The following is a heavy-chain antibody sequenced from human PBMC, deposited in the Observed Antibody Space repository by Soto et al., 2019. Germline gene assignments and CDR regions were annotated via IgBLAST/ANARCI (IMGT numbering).Heavy chain of an antibody. CDR2: TNHSGST. J-gene: IGHJ5*02. V-gene: IGHV4-34*01. D-gene: IGHD3-10*01. CDR1: GGSFSGYY. CDR3: ARGDGSGSYYKRWFDP. Sequence: QVQLQQWGAGLLKPSETLSLTCAVYGGSFSGYYWSWIRQPPGKGLEWIGETNHSGSTNYNPSLKSRVTISVDTSKNQFSLKLSSVTAADTAVYYCARGDGSGSYYKRWFDPWGQGTLVTVSS.